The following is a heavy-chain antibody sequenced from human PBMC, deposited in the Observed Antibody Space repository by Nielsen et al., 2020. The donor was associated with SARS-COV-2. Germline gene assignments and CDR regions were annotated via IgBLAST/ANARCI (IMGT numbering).Heavy chain of an antibody. CDR1: GYSISSGYY. CDR2: IYHSGST. CDR3: ARDIVAAGSFDY. D-gene: IGHD2-15*01. Sequence: SETLSLTCTVSGYSISSGYYWGWIRQPPGKGLEWIGSIYHSGSTYYNPSLKSRVTISVDTSKNQFSLKLSSVTAADTAVYYCARDIVAAGSFDYWGQGTLVTVSS. V-gene: IGHV4-38-2*02. J-gene: IGHJ4*02.